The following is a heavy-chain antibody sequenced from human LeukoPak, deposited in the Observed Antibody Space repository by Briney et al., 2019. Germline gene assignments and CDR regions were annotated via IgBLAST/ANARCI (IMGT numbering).Heavy chain of an antibody. D-gene: IGHD3-16*01. J-gene: IGHJ6*03. V-gene: IGHV4-59*01. CDR1: GGSISSYY. CDR2: IYYSGST. CDR3: ARETSQKGAHYMDV. Sequence: SETLSFTCTVSGGSISSYYWSWIRQPPGKGLEWLGYIYYSGSTNYNPSLKSRVTISVDTSKNQFSLKLSSVTAADTAVYYCARETSQKGAHYMDVWGKGTTVTISS.